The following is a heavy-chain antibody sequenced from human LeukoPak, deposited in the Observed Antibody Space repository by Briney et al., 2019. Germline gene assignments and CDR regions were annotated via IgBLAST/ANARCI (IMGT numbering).Heavy chain of an antibody. CDR1: GGSISSSSYY. CDR3: ARSGDYHYYDSSGLFDY. V-gene: IGHV4-39*07. Sequence: SETLSLTCTVSGGSISSSSYYWGWIRQPPGKGLEWIGEIYHSGSTNYNPSLKSRVTISVDKSKNQFSLKLSSVTAADTAVYYCARSGDYHYYDSSGLFDYWGQGTLVTVSS. J-gene: IGHJ4*02. D-gene: IGHD3-22*01. CDR2: IYHSGST.